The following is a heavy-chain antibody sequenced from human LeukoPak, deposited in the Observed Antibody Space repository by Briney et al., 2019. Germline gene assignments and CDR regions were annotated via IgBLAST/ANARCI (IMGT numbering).Heavy chain of an antibody. V-gene: IGHV4-4*07. CDR1: GGSISSYY. J-gene: IGHJ2*01. CDR3: ARGQYHLLYWYFDL. CDR2: IYSSGST. Sequence: WETLSLTCTVSGGSISSYYWSWIRQPAGKGLEWIGRIYSSGSTNYNPSLKSRVTMSVDTSKNQFSLKLSSVTAADTAVYYCARGQYHLLYWYFDLWGPGTLVTVSS. D-gene: IGHD2-2*01.